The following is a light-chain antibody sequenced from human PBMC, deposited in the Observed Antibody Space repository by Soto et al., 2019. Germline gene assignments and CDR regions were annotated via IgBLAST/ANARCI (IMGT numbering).Light chain of an antibody. V-gene: IGKV1-5*01. CDR3: QQLNTYPWT. Sequence: DIQMTQSPSTLSASVGDRVPITCRASQSISSWLAWYQQKPGKAPKLLISAASTLQSGVPSRFSGSGSGTEFTLAISSLQPEDFATYYCQQLNTYPWTFGQGTKVDI. CDR2: AAS. CDR1: QSISSW. J-gene: IGKJ1*01.